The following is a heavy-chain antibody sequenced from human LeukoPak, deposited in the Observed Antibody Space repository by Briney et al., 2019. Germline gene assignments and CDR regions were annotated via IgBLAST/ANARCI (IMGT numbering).Heavy chain of an antibody. J-gene: IGHJ3*02. Sequence: GGSLRLSCAASGFTFDDYAMHWVRQAPGKGLEWVSLISGDGGSTYYADSVKGRSTISRDNSKNSLYLQMNSLRTEDTALYYCALLGDDAFDIWGQGTMVTVSS. V-gene: IGHV3-43*02. CDR1: GFTFDDYA. CDR2: ISGDGGST. CDR3: ALLGDDAFDI. D-gene: IGHD3-16*01.